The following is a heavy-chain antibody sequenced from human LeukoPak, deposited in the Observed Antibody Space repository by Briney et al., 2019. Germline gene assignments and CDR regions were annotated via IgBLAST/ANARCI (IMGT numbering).Heavy chain of an antibody. V-gene: IGHV4-39*07. CDR2: VYYSGST. CDR3: ARLLRVGYCSTTTCNWFDP. D-gene: IGHD2-2*03. Sequence: PSETLSLTCVVSGGSISSTSYYWGWIRQPPGKGLEWIGSVYYSGSTYYSPSLKSRVTISVDTSKNQFSLKLSSVTAADTAVYYCARLLRVGYCSTTTCNWFDPWGQGTLVTVSS. CDR1: GGSISSTSYY. J-gene: IGHJ5*02.